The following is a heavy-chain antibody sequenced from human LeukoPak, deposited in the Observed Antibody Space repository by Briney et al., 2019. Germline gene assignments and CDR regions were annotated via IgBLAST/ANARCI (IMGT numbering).Heavy chain of an antibody. CDR2: ISSSSSYT. J-gene: IGHJ4*02. V-gene: IGHV3-11*06. CDR3: ARAYYDFWSGYLYYFDY. CDR1: GLTFSSHA. D-gene: IGHD3-3*01. Sequence: GGSLRLSCAVSGLTFSSHAMSWIRQAPGKGLEWVSYISSSSSYTNYADSVKGRFTISRDNAKNSLYLQMNSLRAEDTAVYYCARAYYDFWSGYLYYFDYWGQGTLVTVSS.